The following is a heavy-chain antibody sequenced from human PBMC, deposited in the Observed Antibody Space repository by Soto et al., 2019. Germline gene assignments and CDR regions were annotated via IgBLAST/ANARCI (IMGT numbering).Heavy chain of an antibody. CDR1: GLTFSDSA. Sequence: PGGSLRLSCVASGLTFSDSAIHWVRQASGKGLEWVGRIRSKTNNYATTYAASVKGRFTISRDDSKNTAYLQMNSLKASDSAMYYCARTAAAGKNYYGADVWGQGTTVTVSS. V-gene: IGHV3-73*01. CDR3: ARTAAAGKNYYGADV. D-gene: IGHD6-13*01. J-gene: IGHJ6*02. CDR2: IRSKTNNYAT.